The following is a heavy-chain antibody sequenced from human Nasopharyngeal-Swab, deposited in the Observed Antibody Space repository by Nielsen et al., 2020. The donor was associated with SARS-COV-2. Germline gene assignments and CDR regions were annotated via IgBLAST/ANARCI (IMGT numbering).Heavy chain of an antibody. J-gene: IGHJ4*02. CDR1: GGSFSGYY. D-gene: IGHD3-10*01. CDR3: AATDYDSGSYGVALDY. Sequence: SETLSLTCAVSGGSFSGYYWSWIRQPPGQSLQWIGEISHAGTTNHNPSLKSRATISVDTSKKQFSLRLSSVTAADTAVYYCAATDYDSGSYGVALDYWGQGTLVTVSS. CDR2: ISHAGTT. V-gene: IGHV4-34*04.